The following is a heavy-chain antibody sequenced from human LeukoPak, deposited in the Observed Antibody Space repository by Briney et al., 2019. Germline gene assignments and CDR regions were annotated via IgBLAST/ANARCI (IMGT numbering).Heavy chain of an antibody. CDR2: ICHSGST. J-gene: IGHJ3*02. D-gene: IGHD3-16*02. V-gene: IGHV4-38-2*01. Sequence: SETLSLTCAVSGYSISSGYYWGWIRQPPGKGLEWIGSICHSGSTYYNPSLKSRVTISVDTSKNQFSLKLSSMTAADTAVYYCARPRNDYDYVWGSYRANDAFDIWGQGTMVTVSS. CDR3: ARPRNDYDYVWGSYRANDAFDI. CDR1: GYSISSGYY.